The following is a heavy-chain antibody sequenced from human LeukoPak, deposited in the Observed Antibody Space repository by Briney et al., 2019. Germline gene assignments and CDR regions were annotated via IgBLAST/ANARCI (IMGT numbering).Heavy chain of an antibody. CDR2: IYTSGST. D-gene: IGHD3-9*01. CDR3: ARQYYDILTGYDRGDAFDI. J-gene: IGHJ3*02. CDR1: GGSISSYY. Sequence: SETLSLTCTVSGGSISSYYWSWIRQPAGKGLEWIGRIYTSGSTNYNPSLKSRVTMSVDTSKNQFSLKLRSVTAADTAVYYCARQYYDILTGYDRGDAFDIWGQGTMVTVSS. V-gene: IGHV4-4*07.